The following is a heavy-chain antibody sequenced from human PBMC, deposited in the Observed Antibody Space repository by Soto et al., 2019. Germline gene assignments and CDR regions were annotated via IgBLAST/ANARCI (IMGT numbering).Heavy chain of an antibody. CDR3: ARDRVLAGIGGVDY. J-gene: IGHJ4*02. V-gene: IGHV3-30-3*01. Sequence: GGSLRLSCAASGFTFSNSAMHWVRQAPGKGLEWVAVISFDGNNKYYVDSVKGRFTISRDNSKNTLYLQMNSLRAEDTAVYYCARDRVLAGIGGVDYWGQGTLVTVSS. CDR2: ISFDGNNK. CDR1: GFTFSNSA. D-gene: IGHD1-26*01.